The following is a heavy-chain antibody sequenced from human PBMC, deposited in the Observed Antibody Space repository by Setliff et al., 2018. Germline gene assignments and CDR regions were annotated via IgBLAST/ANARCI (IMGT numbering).Heavy chain of an antibody. Sequence: SETLSLTCAVSGGSISSPNWWNWVRQPPGKGLEWIGEIYHSGTTYYNPSLKSRVTISVDTSKNQFSLNLTSVTAADTAVYFCAREGRSSISGWYMDVWGRGTTVTVSS. CDR3: AREGRSSISGWYMDV. J-gene: IGHJ6*03. CDR2: IYHSGTT. V-gene: IGHV4-4*02. CDR1: GGSISSPNW. D-gene: IGHD3-3*02.